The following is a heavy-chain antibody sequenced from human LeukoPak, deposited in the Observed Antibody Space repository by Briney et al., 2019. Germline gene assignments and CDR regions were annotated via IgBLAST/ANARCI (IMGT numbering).Heavy chain of an antibody. CDR1: GGSFSGYY. D-gene: IGHD1-7*01. J-gene: IGHJ5*02. V-gene: IGHV4-34*01. CDR3: ARALTGTKNWFDP. Sequence: SETLSLTCAVYGGSFSGYYWSWIRQPPGKGLEWIGVINHSGSTNYNPSLKSRVTISVDTSKNQFSLKLSSVTAADTAVYYCARALTGTKNWFDPWGQGTLVTVSS. CDR2: INHSGST.